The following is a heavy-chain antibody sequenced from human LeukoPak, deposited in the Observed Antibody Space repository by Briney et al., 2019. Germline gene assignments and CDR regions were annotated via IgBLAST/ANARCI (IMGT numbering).Heavy chain of an antibody. J-gene: IGHJ4*02. D-gene: IGHD2-2*01. Sequence: GRSLRLSCAASGFTFSSYAMHWVRQAPGKGLEWVAVISYDGSNKYYADSVKGRFTISRDNSKNTLYLQMNSLRAEDTAVYYCARGIQCGSTSCYAGSTFDYWGQGTLVTVSS. V-gene: IGHV3-30-3*01. CDR1: GFTFSSYA. CDR2: ISYDGSNK. CDR3: ARGIQCGSTSCYAGSTFDY.